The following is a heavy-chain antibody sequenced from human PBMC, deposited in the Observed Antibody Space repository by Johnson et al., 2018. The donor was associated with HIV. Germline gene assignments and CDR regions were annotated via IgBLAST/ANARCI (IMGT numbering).Heavy chain of an antibody. CDR2: MWYNGSNK. V-gene: IGHV3-33*01. J-gene: IGHJ3*02. CDR3: ARDRGGSSYSWVAFDI. D-gene: IGHD5-18*01. CDR1: GFTFSTCG. Sequence: VQLVESGGGVVQPGRSLRLSCAASGFTFSTCGMHWVRQAPGKGLEWVAVMWYNGSNKYYADSVKGRFTISRDNSKNTVYLQMNSLRAEDTAMYYCARDRGGSSYSWVAFDIWGQGTMVTVYS.